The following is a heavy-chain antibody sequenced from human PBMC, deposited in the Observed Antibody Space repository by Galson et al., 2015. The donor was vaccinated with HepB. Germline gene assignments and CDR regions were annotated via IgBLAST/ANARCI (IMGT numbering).Heavy chain of an antibody. CDR1: GFTFSSYA. CDR2: ISSNGGST. Sequence: SLRLSCAASGFTFSSYAMHWVRQAPGKGLEYVSAISSNGGSTYYADSVKGRFTISRDNSKNTLYLQMSSLRAEDTAVYYCVKGGPYDSSGYGYWGQGTLVTVSS. J-gene: IGHJ4*02. V-gene: IGHV3-64D*06. CDR3: VKGGPYDSSGYGY. D-gene: IGHD3-22*01.